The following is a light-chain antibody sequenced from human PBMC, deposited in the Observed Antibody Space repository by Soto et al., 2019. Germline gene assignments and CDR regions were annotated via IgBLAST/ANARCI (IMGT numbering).Light chain of an antibody. J-gene: IGLJ1*01. CDR2: EVS. Sequence: ALTQPASVSGSPGQSITISCTGTSSDVGGYDYVSWYQIHPGKAPKLMVFEVSNRPSGVSYRFSGSKSGNTASLTISGLQAEDEADYFCSSYSLRTPYLFGPGTKGTVL. CDR1: SSDVGGYDY. V-gene: IGLV2-14*01. CDR3: SSYSLRTPYL.